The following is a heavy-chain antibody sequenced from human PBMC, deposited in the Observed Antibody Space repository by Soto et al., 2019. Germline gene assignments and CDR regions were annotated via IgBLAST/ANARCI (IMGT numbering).Heavy chain of an antibody. J-gene: IGHJ3*02. CDR3: ATCAHTYGNAFDI. V-gene: IGHV4-31*01. Sequence: QVQLEESGPGLVKPSQTLSLTCTVSGGSIRNSGYYGTWIRQFPGKGLEWIGYIFHTGNTYYNPSLRSPLSISVDTSKNQFSLRLSSVTAADTAVYYCATCAHTYGNAFDIWGQGTLVTVSS. D-gene: IGHD4-17*01. CDR1: GGSIRNSGYY. CDR2: IFHTGNT.